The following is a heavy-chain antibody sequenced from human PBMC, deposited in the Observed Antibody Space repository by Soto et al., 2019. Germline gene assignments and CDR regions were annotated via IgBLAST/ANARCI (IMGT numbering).Heavy chain of an antibody. CDR2: INHSGST. CDR1: GGSFSGYY. J-gene: IGHJ6*02. D-gene: IGHD6-13*01. Sequence: PSETLSLTCAVYGGSFSGYYWNWIRQPPGKGLEWIGEINHSGSTNYNPSLKSRVTISVDTSKNQFSLKLSSVTAADTAVYYCARLPTRQYSSSWLNYYYGMDVWGQGTTVTV. CDR3: ARLPTRQYSSSWLNYYYGMDV. V-gene: IGHV4-34*01.